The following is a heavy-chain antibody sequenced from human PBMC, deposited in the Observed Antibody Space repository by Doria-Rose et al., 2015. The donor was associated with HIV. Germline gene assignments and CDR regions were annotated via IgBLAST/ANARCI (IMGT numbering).Heavy chain of an antibody. Sequence: QVQLVQSAAEVKKPGSSVKVSCKASGGAFSSYAITWVRQAPGQGLEWMGGLIPMFDTANYAQIFQGRVTITADGSTSTAYMELSSLRSEDTAVYYCARERSDGMDVWGQGTTVTVSS. CDR1: GGAFSSYA. D-gene: IGHD3-10*01. CDR2: LIPMFDTA. V-gene: IGHV1-69*12. CDR3: ARERSDGMDV. J-gene: IGHJ6*02.